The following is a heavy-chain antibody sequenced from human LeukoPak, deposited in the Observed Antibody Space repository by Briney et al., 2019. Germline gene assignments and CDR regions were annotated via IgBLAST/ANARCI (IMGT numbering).Heavy chain of an antibody. J-gene: IGHJ4*02. CDR2: IYYSDNA. CDR3: AGCNCYDSGGHPYLFHY. CDR1: GGSISIYY. Sequence: PTETLSLTCSVSGGSISIYYWSSIRQPPGRGLEWIGYIYYSDNAKYNPSLKSRVTISEHTYKIQFSLILTSVTAADTAVYYCAGCNCYDSGGHPYLFHYWGGGTVVSVPS. V-gene: IGHV4-59*01. D-gene: IGHD3-22*01.